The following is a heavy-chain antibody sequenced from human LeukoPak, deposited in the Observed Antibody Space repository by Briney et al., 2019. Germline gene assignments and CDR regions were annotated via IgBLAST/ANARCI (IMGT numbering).Heavy chain of an antibody. J-gene: IGHJ4*02. Sequence: GGSLRLSCAASGFTFSDYYMSWIRQAPGKGLEWVANIKFDGSDKFYVDSVKGRFTISRDNAKNLLYLQMNSLRAEDTAVYYCAKDERNWNYNLASQTYDWGQGTLVTVSS. CDR1: GFTFSDYY. D-gene: IGHD1-7*01. V-gene: IGHV3-7*03. CDR3: AKDERNWNYNLASQTYD. CDR2: IKFDGSDK.